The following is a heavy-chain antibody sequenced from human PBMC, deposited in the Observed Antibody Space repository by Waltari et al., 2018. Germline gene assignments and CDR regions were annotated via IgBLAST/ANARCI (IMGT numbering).Heavy chain of an antibody. D-gene: IGHD5-12*01. J-gene: IGHJ4*02. CDR2: INRGVRTT. Sequence: EVQLVESGGGALQPGGSLRLSCAASGFTFRDYWMYWVRQGPGKGLVWVSRINRGVRTTTYADSVKGRFTISRDNAKNTLDLQMNSVRVEDSAVYFCVRGGSYGSMDYWGQGTLVSVSS. V-gene: IGHV3-74*01. CDR1: GFTFRDYW. CDR3: VRGGSYGSMDY.